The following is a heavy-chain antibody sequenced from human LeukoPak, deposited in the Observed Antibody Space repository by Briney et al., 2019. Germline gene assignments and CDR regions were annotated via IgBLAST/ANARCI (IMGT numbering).Heavy chain of an antibody. CDR1: GFTFSSYW. J-gene: IGHJ6*03. V-gene: IGHV3-74*01. CDR2: INSDGSST. Sequence: GGSLRLSCAASGFTFSSYWMHWVRQAPGKGLVWVSRINSDGSSTSYADSVKGRFTISRDNAKNTLYLQMNSLRAEDTAVYYCAEDYYYYYYMDVWGKGTTVTVSS. CDR3: AEDYYYYYYMDV.